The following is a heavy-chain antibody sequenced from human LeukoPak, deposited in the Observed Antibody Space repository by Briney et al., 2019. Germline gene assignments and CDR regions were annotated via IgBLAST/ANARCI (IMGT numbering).Heavy chain of an antibody. V-gene: IGHV1-18*01. CDR1: GYTFTSYG. J-gene: IGHJ4*02. Sequence: ASVKVSCKASGYTFTSYGISWVRQAPGQGLEWMGWISAYNGNTNYAQKLQGRVTMTTDTSTSTAYMELRSPRSDDTAVYYCARRVRYYYGSGIYYEYYFDYWGQGAHVTVSS. CDR2: ISAYNGNT. D-gene: IGHD3-10*01. CDR3: ARRVRYYYGSGIYYEYYFDY.